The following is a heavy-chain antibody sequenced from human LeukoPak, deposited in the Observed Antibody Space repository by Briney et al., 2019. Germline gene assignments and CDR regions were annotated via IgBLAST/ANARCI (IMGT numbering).Heavy chain of an antibody. CDR3: ARDRGDGYDYFWDY. V-gene: IGHV4-59*01. Sequence: PSETLSLTCTVSGGSISSYYWSWIRQPPGKGLEWIGYIYYTGSTNYNPSLKSRVTISVDTSKNQFSLKLSSVTAADTAVYYCARDRGDGYDYFWDYWGQGTLVTVSS. D-gene: IGHD5-12*01. J-gene: IGHJ4*02. CDR2: IYYTGST. CDR1: GGSISSYY.